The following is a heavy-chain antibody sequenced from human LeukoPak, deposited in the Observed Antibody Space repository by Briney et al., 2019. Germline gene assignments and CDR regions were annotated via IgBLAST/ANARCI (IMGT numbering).Heavy chain of an antibody. Sequence: GGSLRLSCAASGFTFSSYAMHWVRQAPGKGLEWVAVISYDGSNKYYADSVKGRFTISRDNSKNTLYLQMNSLRAEDTAVYYCAKWVIILDDAFDIWGQGTMVTVSS. V-gene: IGHV3-30*18. CDR1: GFTFSSYA. CDR3: AKWVIILDDAFDI. D-gene: IGHD3-3*01. CDR2: ISYDGSNK. J-gene: IGHJ3*02.